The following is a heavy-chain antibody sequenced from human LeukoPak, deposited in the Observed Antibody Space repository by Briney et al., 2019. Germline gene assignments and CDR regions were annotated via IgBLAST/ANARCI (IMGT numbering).Heavy chain of an antibody. Sequence: NPGGTLRLSCAASGFIFSSYGMTWVRQAPGKGLEWVSYITSSSSYIDYADSVRGRFTISRDNAKNSLYLQMNSLSAADTAFYYFEKDLPVPDTHLIFNYWAREPWSPSPQ. D-gene: IGHD6-19*01. CDR3: EKDLPVPDTHLIFNY. V-gene: IGHV3-21*05. J-gene: IGHJ4*02. CDR1: GFIFSSYG. CDR2: ITSSSSYI.